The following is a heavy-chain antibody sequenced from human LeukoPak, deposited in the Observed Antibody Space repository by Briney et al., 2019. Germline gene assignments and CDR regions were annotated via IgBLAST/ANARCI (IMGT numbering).Heavy chain of an antibody. J-gene: IGHJ4*02. CDR2: IKQDGSEK. CDR3: ARAEYNWNPYFDY. V-gene: IGHV3-7*01. CDR1: GFTFSSYW. Sequence: PGGSLRLSCAASGFTFSSYWMSWVRQAPGKGLEWVANIKQDGSEKYYVDSVKGRFTISRDIAKNSLYLQMNSLRAEDTAVCYCARAEYNWNPYFDYWGQGTLVTVSS. D-gene: IGHD1-20*01.